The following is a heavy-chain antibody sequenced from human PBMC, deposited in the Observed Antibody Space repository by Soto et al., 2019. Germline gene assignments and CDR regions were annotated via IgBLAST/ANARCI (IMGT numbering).Heavy chain of an antibody. Sequence: QVQLQESGPGLVKPSQTLSLTCSVSGGSISSGGYYSSWIRQPPGKGLEWIGYIYYSANTHYNPSLKGRVSISADTSKNQFSLNLSSVTAADTAVYYCARSGGNSYYYGMDVWGQGTTVTVSS. J-gene: IGHJ6*02. CDR2: IYYSANT. V-gene: IGHV4-31*02. D-gene: IGHD3-10*01. CDR1: GGSISSGGYY. CDR3: ARSGGNSYYYGMDV.